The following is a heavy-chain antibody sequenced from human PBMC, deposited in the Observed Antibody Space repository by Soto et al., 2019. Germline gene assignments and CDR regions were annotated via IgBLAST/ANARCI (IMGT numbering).Heavy chain of an antibody. Sequence: GGSLRLSCAASGFTFSSYAMSWVRQAPGKGLEWVSAISGSGGSTYYADSVKGRFTISRDNSKNTLYLQMNSLRAEDTAVYYCAKIGWIDFSGGSCYSFWGRAIHYWGQGTLVTVSS. D-gene: IGHD2-15*01. V-gene: IGHV3-23*01. CDR3: AKIGWIDFSGGSCYSFWGRAIHY. CDR2: ISGSGGST. J-gene: IGHJ4*02. CDR1: GFTFSSYA.